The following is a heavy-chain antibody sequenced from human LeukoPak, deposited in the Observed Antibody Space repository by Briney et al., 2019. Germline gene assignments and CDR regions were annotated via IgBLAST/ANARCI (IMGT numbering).Heavy chain of an antibody. V-gene: IGHV3-23*01. CDR2: ISGSGGST. CDR1: GFTFSSYA. Sequence: PGGSLRLSCAASGFTFSSYAMSWVRQAPGKGLEWVSAISGSGGSTYYADSVKGRFTISRDNSKNTLYLQMNSLRAEDTAVYYCAKWHSDNDYGDYDFDYWGRGTLVTVSS. J-gene: IGHJ4*02. D-gene: IGHD4-17*01. CDR3: AKWHSDNDYGDYDFDY.